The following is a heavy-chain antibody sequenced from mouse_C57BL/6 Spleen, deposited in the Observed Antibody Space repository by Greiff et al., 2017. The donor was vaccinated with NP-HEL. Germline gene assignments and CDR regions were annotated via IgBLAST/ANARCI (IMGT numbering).Heavy chain of an antibody. V-gene: IGHV1-81*01. CDR3: ASGGYGGSSLYAMDY. CDR1: GYTFTSYG. D-gene: IGHD1-1*01. Sequence: QVQLQQSGAELARPGASVKLSCKASGYTFTSYGISWVKQRTGQGLEWIGEIYPRSGNTYYNEKFKGKATLTADKSSSTAYMELRSLTSEDSAVYFCASGGYGGSSLYAMDYWGQGTSVTVSS. J-gene: IGHJ4*01. CDR2: IYPRSGNT.